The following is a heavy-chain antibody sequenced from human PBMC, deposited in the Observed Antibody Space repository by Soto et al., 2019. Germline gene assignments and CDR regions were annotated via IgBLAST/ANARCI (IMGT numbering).Heavy chain of an antibody. J-gene: IGHJ6*02. Sequence: SETLSLTCTVSGGSISSYYWSWIRQPPGKGLEWIGYIYYSGSTNYNPSLKSRVTISVDTSKNQFSLKLSSVTAADTAVYYCARGGRYSSGWYYYYGMDVWRQGTTVTVSS. V-gene: IGHV4-59*01. CDR3: ARGGRYSSGWYYYYGMDV. D-gene: IGHD6-19*01. CDR1: GGSISSYY. CDR2: IYYSGST.